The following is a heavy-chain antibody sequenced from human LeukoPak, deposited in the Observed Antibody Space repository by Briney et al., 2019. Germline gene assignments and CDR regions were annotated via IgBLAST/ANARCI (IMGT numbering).Heavy chain of an antibody. J-gene: IGHJ6*03. CDR1: GYTFTSYY. CDR3: ARDRLTYYDYVWGSYRPPWYMDV. D-gene: IGHD3-16*02. Sequence: GASVKVSCKASGYTFTSYYMHWVRQAPGQGLEWMGWINPNSGGTNYAQKFQGRVTMTRDTSISTAYMELSRLRSDDTAVYYCARDRLTYYDYVWGSYRPPWYMDVWGKGTTVTISS. V-gene: IGHV1-2*02. CDR2: INPNSGGT.